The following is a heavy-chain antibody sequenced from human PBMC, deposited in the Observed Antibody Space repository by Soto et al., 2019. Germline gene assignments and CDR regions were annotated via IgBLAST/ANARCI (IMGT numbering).Heavy chain of an antibody. J-gene: IGHJ2*01. CDR2: IYYTGST. CDR1: GGSISSYY. CDR3: ANFNWYFDL. V-gene: IGHV4-59*01. Sequence: QVQLQESGPGLVKPSETLSLTCTVSGGSISSYYWSWIRQPPGKGLEWIGYIYYTGSTNYNPSLKSRVTMSVDTSKNQFTLQLSSVTAADAAVDYCANFNWYFDLWGRCTLVTVSS.